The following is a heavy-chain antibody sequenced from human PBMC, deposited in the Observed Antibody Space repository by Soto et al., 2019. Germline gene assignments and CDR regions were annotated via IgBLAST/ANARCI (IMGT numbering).Heavy chain of an antibody. J-gene: IGHJ4*02. Sequence: ASVKVSCKVSGYTLTELSMHWVRQAPGKGLEWMGGFDPEDGETIYAQKFQGRVTMTEDTSTDTAYMELSSLRSEDTAVYYCAKDLYDSPLFDYWGQGTLVTVSS. CDR2: FDPEDGET. D-gene: IGHD3-3*01. CDR3: AKDLYDSPLFDY. V-gene: IGHV1-24*01. CDR1: GYTLTELS.